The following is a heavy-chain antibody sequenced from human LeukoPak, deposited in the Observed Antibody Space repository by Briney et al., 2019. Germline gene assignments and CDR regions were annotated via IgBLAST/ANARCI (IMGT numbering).Heavy chain of an antibody. CDR2: IYYSGST. J-gene: IGHJ5*02. V-gene: IGHV4-59*01. D-gene: IGHD3-9*01. CDR1: SASISSNY. Sequence: PSETLSLTCTVSSASISSNYWTWIRQPPGKGLEWIGYIYYSGSTNYNPSLKSRVTISVDTSKNQFSLKLSSVTAADTAVYYCARGNYDILTGYYFETSTRLNWFDPWGQGTLVTVSS. CDR3: ARGNYDILTGYYFETSTRLNWFDP.